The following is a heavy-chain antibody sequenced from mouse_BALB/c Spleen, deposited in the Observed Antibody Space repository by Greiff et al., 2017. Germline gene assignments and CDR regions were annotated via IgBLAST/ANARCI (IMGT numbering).Heavy chain of an antibody. CDR3: ARAYYGNYEGAMDY. CDR2: ISSGSSTI. V-gene: IGHV5-17*02. D-gene: IGHD2-10*01. Sequence: DVKLVESGGGLVQPGGSRKLSCAASGFTFSSFGMHWVRQAPEKGLEWVAYISSGSSTIYYADTVKGRFTISRDNPKNTLFLQMTSLRSEDTAMYYCARAYYGNYEGAMDYWGQGTSVTVSS. CDR1: GFTFSSFG. J-gene: IGHJ4*01.